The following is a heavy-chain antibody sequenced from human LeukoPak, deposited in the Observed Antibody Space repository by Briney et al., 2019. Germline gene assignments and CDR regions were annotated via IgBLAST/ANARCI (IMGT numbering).Heavy chain of an antibody. CDR1: GYTFTSYA. Sequence: GASVKVSCKASGYTFTSYAMHWVRQAPGQRLEWMGWINAGNGNTKYSQKFQGRVTITRDTSASTAYMELSSLRSEDTAVYYCARAPGYSGYDHPWGQGTLVAVSS. CDR3: ARAPGYSGYDHP. D-gene: IGHD5-12*01. V-gene: IGHV1-3*01. J-gene: IGHJ5*02. CDR2: INAGNGNT.